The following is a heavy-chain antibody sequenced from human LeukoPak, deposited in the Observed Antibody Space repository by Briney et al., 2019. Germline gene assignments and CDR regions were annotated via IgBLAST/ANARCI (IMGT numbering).Heavy chain of an antibody. CDR1: RYTFTGYY. CDR3: ARDRVTMVRATTKNWFDP. CDR2: INPNSGGT. J-gene: IGHJ5*02. D-gene: IGHD3-10*01. Sequence: ASVKVSCKASRYTFTGYYMHWVRQAPGQGLEWMGWINPNSGGTNYAQKFQGRVTMTRDTSISTAYMELSRLRSDDTAVYYCARDRVTMVRATTKNWFDPWGQGTLVTVSS. V-gene: IGHV1-2*02.